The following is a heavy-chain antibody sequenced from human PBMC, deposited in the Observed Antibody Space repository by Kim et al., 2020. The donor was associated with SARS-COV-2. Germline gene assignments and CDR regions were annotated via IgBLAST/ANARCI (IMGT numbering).Heavy chain of an antibody. CDR1: GGSFSGYY. V-gene: IGHV4-34*01. J-gene: IGHJ5*02. CDR2: INHSGST. D-gene: IGHD3-22*01. CDR3: ARVRPYYYDSSGYRGWFDP. Sequence: SETLSLTCAVYGGSFSGYYWSWIRQPPGKGLEWIGEINHSGSTNYNPSLKSRVTISVDTSKNQFSLKLSSVTAADTAVYYCARVRPYYYDSSGYRGWFDPWGQGTLVTVSS.